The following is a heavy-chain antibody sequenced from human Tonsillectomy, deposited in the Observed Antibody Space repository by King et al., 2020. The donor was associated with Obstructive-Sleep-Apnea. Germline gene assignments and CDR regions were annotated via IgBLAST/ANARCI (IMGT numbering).Heavy chain of an antibody. D-gene: IGHD3-10*01. CDR1: GFSFNYAW. Sequence: VQLVQSGGGLVKPGGSLRLSCAASGFSFNYAWMNWVRQSPGKGLEWVGRIKSKMYGETTDYAAPVKGRFTISRDDSKSTLYLQMNSLKTEDTAAYFCLTDPRGYGGQGTLVTVSS. V-gene: IGHV3-15*01. J-gene: IGHJ4*02. CDR3: LTDPRGY. CDR2: IKSKMYGETT.